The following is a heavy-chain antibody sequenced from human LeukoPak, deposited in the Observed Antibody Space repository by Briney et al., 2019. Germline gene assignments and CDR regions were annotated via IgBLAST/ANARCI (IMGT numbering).Heavy chain of an antibody. CDR3: ARLTPPGIAVAGKTAEQDY. CDR1: GYTFTGYY. CDR2: INPNSGGT. Sequence: ASVKVSCKASGYTFTGYYMHWVRQAPGQGLEWMGRINPNSGGTNYAQKFQGRVTMTRDTSISTAYMELSRLRSDDTAVYYCARLTPPGIAVAGKTAEQDYWGQGTLVTASS. J-gene: IGHJ4*02. D-gene: IGHD6-19*01. V-gene: IGHV1-2*06.